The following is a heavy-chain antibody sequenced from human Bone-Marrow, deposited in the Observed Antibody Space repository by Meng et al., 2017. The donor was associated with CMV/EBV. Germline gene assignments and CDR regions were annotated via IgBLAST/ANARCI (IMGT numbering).Heavy chain of an antibody. J-gene: IGHJ6*02. Sequence: SETLSLTCAVYGGSFSGYYWSWIRQPPGKGLEWIGEINHSGSTNYNPSLKSRVTISVDTSKNQFSLKLSSVTAADTAVYYCARHETHCSSTSCPGPPYGMDVWGQGTTVTVSS. CDR3: ARHETHCSSTSCPGPPYGMDV. V-gene: IGHV4-34*01. D-gene: IGHD2-2*01. CDR2: INHSGST. CDR1: GGSFSGYY.